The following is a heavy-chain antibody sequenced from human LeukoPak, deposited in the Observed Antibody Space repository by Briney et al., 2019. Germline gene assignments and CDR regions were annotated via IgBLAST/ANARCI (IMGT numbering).Heavy chain of an antibody. V-gene: IGHV3-15*01. CDR3: TSNLYCSTSSCYTLDN. D-gene: IGHD2-2*02. CDR2: IKSKSERGTT. CDR1: GFTFSNGW. J-gene: IGHJ4*02. Sequence: GGSLRLSCAASGFTFSNGWMSWVRQAPGKGMEWVGRIKSKSERGTTDYAAPVKGRFTISRDGSTNTVYLHMNSLKTEDTAVYFCTSNLYCSTSSCYTLDNWGQGTLVAVSP.